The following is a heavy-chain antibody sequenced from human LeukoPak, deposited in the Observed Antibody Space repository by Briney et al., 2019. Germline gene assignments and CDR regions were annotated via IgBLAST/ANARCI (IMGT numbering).Heavy chain of an antibody. J-gene: IGHJ4*02. Sequence: SETLSLTCAVYGGSFRGYYWSWIRQPPGKGLEWIGEINHSGSTNYNPSLKSRVTISVDTSKNQFSLKLSSVTAADTAVYYCAGGVGNELGYWGQGTLVTVSS. CDR1: GGSFRGYY. CDR3: AGGVGNELGY. D-gene: IGHD1-26*01. V-gene: IGHV4-34*01. CDR2: INHSGST.